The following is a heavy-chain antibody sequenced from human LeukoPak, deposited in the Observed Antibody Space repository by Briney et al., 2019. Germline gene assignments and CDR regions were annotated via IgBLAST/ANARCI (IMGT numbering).Heavy chain of an antibody. CDR3: ARDLNGGYGLDV. CDR2: IGIAGDT. D-gene: IGHD3-10*01. CDR1: GFTFSRYD. Sequence: PGGSLRLSCAASGFTFSRYDMHWVRQVTGKGLEWVSVIGIAGDTYYADSVKGRFTISRENAKNSLYLQMNSLRVGDTAVYYCARDLNGGYGLDVWGQGATVTVSS. J-gene: IGHJ6*02. V-gene: IGHV3-13*01.